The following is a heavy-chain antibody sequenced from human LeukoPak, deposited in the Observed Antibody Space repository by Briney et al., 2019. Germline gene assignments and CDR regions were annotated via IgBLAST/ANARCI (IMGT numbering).Heavy chain of an antibody. CDR2: IGGRGGST. CDR3: GKEGGA. Sequence: SGGSLRLSCAASGFRFSDYTMTWVRQAPGKGPEWVSAIGGRGGSTYYAGSLGGRFTISRDNSKDMLYLQMNSLKVEDTATYYCGKEGGAWGQGTKVTVSS. D-gene: IGHD3-16*01. V-gene: IGHV3-23*01. CDR1: GFRFSDYT. J-gene: IGHJ5*02.